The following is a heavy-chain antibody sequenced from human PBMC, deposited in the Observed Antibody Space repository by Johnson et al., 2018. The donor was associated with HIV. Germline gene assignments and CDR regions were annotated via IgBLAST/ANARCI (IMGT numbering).Heavy chain of an antibody. CDR3: PKTLSPYSYDSSGYYQPFDAFDI. CDR1: GFTFSSYG. CDR2: IRYDGNNK. J-gene: IGHJ3*02. Sequence: SLRLSCAASGFTFSSYGMHWVRQSPGKGLEWVAFIRYDGNNKYYADSVKGRFTISRDHSKNTLYLQMNSLRAEDSAVYYCPKTLSPYSYDSSGYYQPFDAFDIWGQGTMVTVSS. D-gene: IGHD3-22*01. V-gene: IGHV3-30*02.